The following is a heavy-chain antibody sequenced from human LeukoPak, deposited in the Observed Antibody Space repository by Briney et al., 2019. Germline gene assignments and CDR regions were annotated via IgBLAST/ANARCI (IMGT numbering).Heavy chain of an antibody. CDR1: GFTFSGHG. CDR2: IIPSGHTT. Sequence: GGSLRLSCAASGFTFSGHGMNWVRQAPGKGLEWVSGIIPSGHTTYYADSVKGRFTISRDNSKNTLYLQMNSLRAEDTAVYYCARDGRPGRALYYFDYWGQGTLVTVSS. D-gene: IGHD3-10*01. V-gene: IGHV3-23*01. CDR3: ARDGRPGRALYYFDY. J-gene: IGHJ4*02.